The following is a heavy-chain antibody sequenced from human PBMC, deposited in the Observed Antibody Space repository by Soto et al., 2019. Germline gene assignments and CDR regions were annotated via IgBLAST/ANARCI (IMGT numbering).Heavy chain of an antibody. D-gene: IGHD3-9*01. V-gene: IGHV4-38-2*02. J-gene: IGHJ4*02. CDR1: GYSISSGYY. CDR2: IYHSGST. Sequence: ETLSLTCAVSGYSISSGYYWGWIRQPPGKGLEWIGSIYHSGSTYYNPSLKSRVTISVDTSKNQFSLKLSSVTAADTAVYYCARDLRYFDWFFDYWGQGTLVTVSS. CDR3: ARDLRYFDWFFDY.